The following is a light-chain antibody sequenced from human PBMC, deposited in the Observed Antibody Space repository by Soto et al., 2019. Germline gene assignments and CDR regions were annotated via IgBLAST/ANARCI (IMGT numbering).Light chain of an antibody. CDR2: GAS. Sequence: EIVMTQSPATLSVSPGERATLTCRASQSVSSSLAWYQQKPGQAPRLLIYGASTRATGIPARFSGSRSGTEFTLTISSLQSEDFVVYYCQQYNNWPLYTFGQGTKVDIK. J-gene: IGKJ2*01. CDR3: QQYNNWPLYT. V-gene: IGKV3-15*01. CDR1: QSVSSS.